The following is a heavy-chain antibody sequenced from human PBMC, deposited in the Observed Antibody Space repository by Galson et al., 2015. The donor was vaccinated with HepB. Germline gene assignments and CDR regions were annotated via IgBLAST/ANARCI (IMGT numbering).Heavy chain of an antibody. Sequence: SLRLSCAGSGFTFSNFAMTWVRQAPGKGLEWVSGISGSGGRTYYADSVKGRFTISRDKSKNTLYVQMNSLRVEDTAVYYCAKNFQVDPYFYYYAMDVWGQGTTVTVSS. V-gene: IGHV3-23*01. CDR1: GFTFSNFA. D-gene: IGHD3-3*01. CDR2: ISGSGGRT. CDR3: AKNFQVDPYFYYYAMDV. J-gene: IGHJ6*02.